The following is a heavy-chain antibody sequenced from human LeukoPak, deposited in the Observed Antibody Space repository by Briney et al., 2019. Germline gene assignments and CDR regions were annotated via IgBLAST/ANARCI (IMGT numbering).Heavy chain of an antibody. J-gene: IGHJ4*02. Sequence: GGSLRLSCAASGFTFSSYGMSWVRQAPGKGLEWVSAISGGGGSTYYADSVKGRFTISRDNSKNTLYLQMNSLRAEDTAVYYCAKPVLRYFDWSGFDYWGQGTQVTVSS. CDR2: ISGGGGST. CDR1: GFTFSSYG. V-gene: IGHV3-23*01. CDR3: AKPVLRYFDWSGFDY. D-gene: IGHD3-9*01.